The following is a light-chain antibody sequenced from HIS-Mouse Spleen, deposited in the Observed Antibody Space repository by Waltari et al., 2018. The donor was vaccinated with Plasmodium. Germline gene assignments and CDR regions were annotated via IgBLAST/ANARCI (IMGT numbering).Light chain of an antibody. CDR2: KAS. V-gene: IGKV1-5*03. CDR1: QSISSW. J-gene: IGKJ1*01. CDR3: QQYNSYWT. Sequence: DIQMTQSPSTLSASVGDRVTITCRASQSISSWLAWYQQKPGKAPKLLNYKASSLESGVPSRFIGSGSGTEFTLTISSLQPDDFATYYCQQYNSYWTFGQGTKVEIK.